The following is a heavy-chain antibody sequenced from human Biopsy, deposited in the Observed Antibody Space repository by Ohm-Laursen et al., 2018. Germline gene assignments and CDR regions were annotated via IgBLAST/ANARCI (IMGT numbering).Heavy chain of an antibody. CDR1: GFNFNHYA. Sequence: SLRFSCAASGFNFNHYAMQWVRQVPGKGLEWVSSISWSNDNIHYADSVKGRFTISGDNAKNSLYLQMNSLRAEDTAFYYCAKVRKGFGESGSQYNSDMDVWGQGTTVTVSS. CDR3: AKVRKGFGESGSQYNSDMDV. CDR2: ISWSNDNI. J-gene: IGHJ6*02. D-gene: IGHD3-10*01. V-gene: IGHV3-9*01.